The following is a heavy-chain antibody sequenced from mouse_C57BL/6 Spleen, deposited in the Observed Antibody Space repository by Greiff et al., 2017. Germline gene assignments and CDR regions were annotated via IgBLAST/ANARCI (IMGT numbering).Heavy chain of an antibody. Sequence: QVQLQQSGPELVKPGASVKISCKASGYAFSSSWMNWVKQRPGKGLEWIGRLYPGDGDTNYNGKFKGKATLTADKSSSTAYMQLSSLTSEDSAVYFCTIGNSYAMDYWGQGTSGTVSS. J-gene: IGHJ4*01. CDR1: GYAFSSSW. V-gene: IGHV1-82*01. D-gene: IGHD2-14*01. CDR3: TIGNSYAMDY. CDR2: LYPGDGDT.